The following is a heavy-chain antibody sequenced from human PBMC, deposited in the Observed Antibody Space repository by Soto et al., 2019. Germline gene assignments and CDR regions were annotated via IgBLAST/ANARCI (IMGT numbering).Heavy chain of an antibody. CDR1: GFTFNDYW. V-gene: IGHV3-7*03. J-gene: IGHJ4*02. Sequence: EVQLVESGGGLVQPGGSLRLFCVGSGFTFNDYWMTWVRQAPGKGLDWVATIKGDGTEKYYGDSVRGRFTVSRDNAKNSLYLQMNCLRLEDTAVYYCVRARIDYWGQGKMVIVSS. CDR3: VRARIDY. CDR2: IKGDGTEK.